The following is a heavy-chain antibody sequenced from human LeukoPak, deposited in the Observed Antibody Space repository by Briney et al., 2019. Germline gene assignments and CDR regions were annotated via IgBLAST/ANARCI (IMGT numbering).Heavy chain of an antibody. Sequence: GGSLRLSCAASGITVSSNYMSWVRQAPGKGLELVSVMYSGGNTYYADSVKGRFTISRDKSKNTLYLQMNSLRAEATAVYYCARGIGSTVFFDHWGQGALVTVSS. CDR1: GITVSSNY. CDR3: ARGIGSTVFFDH. J-gene: IGHJ4*02. CDR2: MYSGGNT. V-gene: IGHV3-53*01. D-gene: IGHD4-17*01.